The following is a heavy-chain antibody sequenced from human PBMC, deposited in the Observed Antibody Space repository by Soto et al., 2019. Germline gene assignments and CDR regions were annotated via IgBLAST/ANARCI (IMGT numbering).Heavy chain of an antibody. CDR3: PGCRY. J-gene: IGHJ4*02. D-gene: IGHD6-19*01. Sequence: EVQLVESGGGLIQPGGSLRLSCVVSGFTVSSTNYMSWVRQAPGKGLEWVSVIYPGGTTFYADSVKGRFTISSDNPKNALQLQMNSLSAGDTAVYYCPGCRYWGQGTLVTVSS. V-gene: IGHV3-53*01. CDR2: IYPGGTT. CDR1: GFTVSSTNY.